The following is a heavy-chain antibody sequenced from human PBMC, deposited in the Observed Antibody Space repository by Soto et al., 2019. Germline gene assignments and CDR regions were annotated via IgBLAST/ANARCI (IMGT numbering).Heavy chain of an antibody. CDR1: GYTFTSYG. Sequence: PGASVKVSCKASGYTFTSYGISWVRQAPGQGLEWMGWISAYNGNTNYAQKLQGRVTMTTDTSTSTAYMELRSLRSDDTAVYYCARDTIFGVVTPNYYYYGMDVWGQGTTVTVS. D-gene: IGHD3-3*01. CDR3: ARDTIFGVVTPNYYYYGMDV. J-gene: IGHJ6*02. V-gene: IGHV1-18*04. CDR2: ISAYNGNT.